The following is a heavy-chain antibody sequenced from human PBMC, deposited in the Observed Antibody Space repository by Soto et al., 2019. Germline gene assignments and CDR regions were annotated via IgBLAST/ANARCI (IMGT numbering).Heavy chain of an antibody. D-gene: IGHD1-26*01. J-gene: IGHJ4*02. V-gene: IGHV3-30-3*01. CDR2: ISYDGSNN. CDR3: ARDFGSLGATIDY. CDR1: GFTFSSYA. Sequence: QAGGSLRLSCAASGFTFSSYAMHWVRQAPGKGLEWVAVISYDGSNNYYADSVKGRFTISRDNSKNTLYLQMNSLRAEDTAVYYCARDFGSLGATIDYWGQGTLVTVS.